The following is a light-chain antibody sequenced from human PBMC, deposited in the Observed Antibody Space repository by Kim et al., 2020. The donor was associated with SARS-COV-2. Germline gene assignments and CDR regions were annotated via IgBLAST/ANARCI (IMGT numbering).Light chain of an antibody. Sequence: QSVLTQPPSASGTPGQRVTISCSGSISNIGTNTVNWYQQLPGTAPKLLIYSNNQRPSGVPDRFSGSKSGTSASLAISGLQSDDEADYYCAAWDDSRTVVVGGGTQLTVL. CDR3: AAWDDSRTVV. V-gene: IGLV1-44*01. J-gene: IGLJ2*01. CDR2: SNN. CDR1: ISNIGTNT.